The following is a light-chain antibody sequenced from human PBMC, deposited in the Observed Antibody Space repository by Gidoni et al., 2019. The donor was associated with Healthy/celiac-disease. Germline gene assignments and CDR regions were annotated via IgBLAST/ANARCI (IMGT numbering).Light chain of an antibody. CDR1: QSVSSSY. CDR3: QQYGRSPGT. CDR2: GAS. V-gene: IGKV3-20*01. Sequence: EKIFAQSQSTLSLSRGERATRSCRASQSVSSSYLAWYQQKPGQAPRLLIYGASSRATGSPDRFSGSGSGTDFTLTISRLELEDFAVYYCQQYGRSPGTFGQGTKVEIK. J-gene: IGKJ1*01.